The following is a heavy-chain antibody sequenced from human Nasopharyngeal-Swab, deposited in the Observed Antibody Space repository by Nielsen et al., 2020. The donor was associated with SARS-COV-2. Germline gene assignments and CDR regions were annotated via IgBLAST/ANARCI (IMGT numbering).Heavy chain of an antibody. Sequence: WIRQPPGKGLEWVSGISGSGGSTSYADSVKGRFTISRDNSKNTLYVQMNSLRAEDTAVYYCAKRGYCSSTSCKDFFDYWGQGTLVTVSS. D-gene: IGHD2-2*01. CDR2: ISGSGGST. CDR3: AKRGYCSSTSCKDFFDY. V-gene: IGHV3-23*01. J-gene: IGHJ4*02.